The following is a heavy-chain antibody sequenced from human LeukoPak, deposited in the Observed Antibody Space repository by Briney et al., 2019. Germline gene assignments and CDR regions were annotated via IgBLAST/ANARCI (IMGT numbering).Heavy chain of an antibody. V-gene: IGHV4-59*08. CDR2: IYYSGST. J-gene: IGHJ3*02. Sequence: KPSETLSLTCTVSGGSISSYYWSWIRQPPGKGLEWIGYIYYSGSTNYNPSLKSRVTISVDTSKNQFSLKLSSVTAADTAVYYCARRGYYGSGSLRIHAFDIWGQGTMVTVSS. CDR3: ARRGYYGSGSLRIHAFDI. CDR1: GGSISSYY. D-gene: IGHD3-10*01.